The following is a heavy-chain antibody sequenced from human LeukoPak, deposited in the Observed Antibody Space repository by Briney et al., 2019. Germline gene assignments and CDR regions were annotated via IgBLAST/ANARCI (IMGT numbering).Heavy chain of an antibody. D-gene: IGHD5-24*01. Sequence: PSETLSLTCTVSGGSISSYYWSWIRQPPGKGLEWIGYIYTSGSTNYNPSLKSRVTISVDTSKNPFSLKLSSVTAADTAVYYCARTRRDGYNFDYMDVWGKGTTVTVSS. CDR3: ARTRRDGYNFDYMDV. V-gene: IGHV4-4*09. J-gene: IGHJ6*03. CDR1: GGSISSYY. CDR2: IYTSGST.